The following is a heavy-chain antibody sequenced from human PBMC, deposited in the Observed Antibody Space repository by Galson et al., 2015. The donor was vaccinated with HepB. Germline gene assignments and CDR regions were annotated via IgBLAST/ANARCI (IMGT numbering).Heavy chain of an antibody. D-gene: IGHD1-26*01. Sequence: SLRLSCAASGFTFSSYSMNWVRQAPGKGLEWVSSIYSSSSYIYYADSVKGRFTISRDNAKNSLYLQMNSLRAEDTAVYYCVRDRSGSYSFRWFDPWGQGTLVTVSS. J-gene: IGHJ5*02. CDR3: VRDRSGSYSFRWFDP. CDR2: IYSSSSYI. CDR1: GFTFSSYS. V-gene: IGHV3-21*01.